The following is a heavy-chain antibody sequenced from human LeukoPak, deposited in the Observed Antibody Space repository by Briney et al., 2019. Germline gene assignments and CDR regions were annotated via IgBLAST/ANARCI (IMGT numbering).Heavy chain of an antibody. CDR1: GRSMNNYY. CDR2: IYFSGSS. CDR3: ARHVRSGYNFLDY. V-gene: IGHV4-59*08. Sequence: PSETLSLTCSVSGRSMNNYYWSWIRQPPGKGLEWVGYIYFSGSSNYNPSLKSRVTMSVDTSKNQFSLKLSAVTAADTAVYYCARHVRSGYNFLDYWGQGNLVTVYS. J-gene: IGHJ4*02. D-gene: IGHD5-24*01.